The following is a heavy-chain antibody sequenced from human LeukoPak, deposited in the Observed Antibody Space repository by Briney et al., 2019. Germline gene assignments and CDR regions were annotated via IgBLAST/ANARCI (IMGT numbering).Heavy chain of an antibody. V-gene: IGHV3-53*01. CDR1: GFTVSSNY. CDR3: AKLVVRGPYWPFFDY. D-gene: IGHD3-10*01. CDR2: IFSGYST. J-gene: IGHJ4*02. Sequence: GGSLRLSCAASGFTVSSNYMIWVRQAPGKGLEWVSVIFSGYSTYYADSVKGRFTISRDNSKNTLSLQMNSLRVEDTAVYYCAKLVVRGPYWPFFDYWGQGTLVSVSS.